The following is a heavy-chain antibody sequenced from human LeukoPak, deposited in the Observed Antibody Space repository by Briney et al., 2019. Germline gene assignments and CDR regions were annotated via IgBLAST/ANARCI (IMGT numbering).Heavy chain of an antibody. D-gene: IGHD2-8*01. CDR2: IYPGDSDT. CDR1: GYSFTSYW. CDR3: ARQKNGAYYYYGMDV. V-gene: IGHV5-51*01. J-gene: IGHJ6*02. Sequence: GESLKISCKGSGYSFTSYWIGWVRQMPGKGLEWMGIIYPGDSDTRYSPSFQGQVTISVDKSISTAYLQWSSLKASDTAMYYCARQKNGAYYYYGMDVWGQGTTVTVSS.